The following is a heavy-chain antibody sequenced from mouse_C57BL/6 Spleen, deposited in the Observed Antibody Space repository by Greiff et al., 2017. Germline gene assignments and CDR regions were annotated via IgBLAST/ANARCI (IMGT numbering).Heavy chain of an antibody. J-gene: IGHJ4*01. CDR3: TTRITTVAMDY. D-gene: IGHD1-1*01. V-gene: IGHV14-4*01. Sequence: VHVKQSGAELVRPGASVKLSCTASGFNIKDDYMHWVKQRPEQGLEWIGWIDPENGDTEYASKFQGKATITADTSSNTAYLQLSSLTSEDTAVYYCTTRITTVAMDYWGQGTSVTVSS. CDR1: GFNIKDDY. CDR2: IDPENGDT.